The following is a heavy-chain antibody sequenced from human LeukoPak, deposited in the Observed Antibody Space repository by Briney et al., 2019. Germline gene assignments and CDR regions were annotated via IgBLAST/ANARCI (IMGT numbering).Heavy chain of an antibody. V-gene: IGHV4-59*08. CDR1: GGSISSYY. CDR3: ARHGSSSYYFDY. CDR2: IYYSGST. Sequence: SETLSLTCTVSGGSISSYYWSWIRQPPGKGLEWIGYIYYSGSTNYNPSPKSRVSISVDTSKNQFSLKLSSVTAADTAVYYCARHGSSSYYFDYWGQGTLVTVSS. D-gene: IGHD6-6*01. J-gene: IGHJ4*02.